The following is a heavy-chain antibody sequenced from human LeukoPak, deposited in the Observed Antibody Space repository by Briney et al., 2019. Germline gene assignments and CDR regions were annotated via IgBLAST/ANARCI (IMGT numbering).Heavy chain of an antibody. Sequence: ASVKVSCKASGYTFTSYGISWVRQAPGQGLEWMGWISAYNGNTNYAQKLQGRVTMTTDTSTSTAYMELRSLRSEDTAVYYCARDPSGRLSGAFDIWGQGTMVTVSS. D-gene: IGHD1-1*01. J-gene: IGHJ3*02. V-gene: IGHV1-18*01. CDR2: ISAYNGNT. CDR3: ARDPSGRLSGAFDI. CDR1: GYTFTSYG.